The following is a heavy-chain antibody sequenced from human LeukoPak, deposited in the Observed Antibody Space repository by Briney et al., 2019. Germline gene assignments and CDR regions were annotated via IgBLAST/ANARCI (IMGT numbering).Heavy chain of an antibody. D-gene: IGHD3-3*01. CDR1: GGSISSYY. Sequence: SETLSLTCTVSGGSISSYYWSWIRQPPGKGLEWIGYIYTSGRTNYNPSLKSRGTISVDTTKNQFSLKLSSVTAADTAVYYCARGQPEGSYYDFWSGYLNPNYYYYMDVWGKGTTVTVSS. CDR2: IYTSGRT. J-gene: IGHJ6*03. V-gene: IGHV4-4*09. CDR3: ARGQPEGSYYDFWSGYLNPNYYYYMDV.